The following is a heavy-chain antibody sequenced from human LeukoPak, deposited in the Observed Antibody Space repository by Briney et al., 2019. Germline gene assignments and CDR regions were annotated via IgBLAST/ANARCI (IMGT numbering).Heavy chain of an antibody. D-gene: IGHD2-15*01. Sequence: GGSLRLSCAASGFTFSNYAMSWVRQTPGKGLEWVSTISNSDAKTYYADSVKGRFTISRDNSKNTLYLQMNSLRAEDTAVYYCARAYCSGGSCYPYYYYMDVWGKGTTVTISS. J-gene: IGHJ6*03. V-gene: IGHV3-23*01. CDR3: ARAYCSGGSCYPYYYYMDV. CDR2: ISNSDAKT. CDR1: GFTFSNYA.